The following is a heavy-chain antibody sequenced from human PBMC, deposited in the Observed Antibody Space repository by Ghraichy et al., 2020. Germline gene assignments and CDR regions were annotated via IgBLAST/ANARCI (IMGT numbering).Heavy chain of an antibody. CDR3: AKDMSRGGYDFYYYGMDV. V-gene: IGHV3-9*01. CDR2: ISWNSGSI. CDR1: GFTFDDYA. Sequence: GGSLRLSCAASGFTFDDYAMHWVRQAPGKGLEWVSGISWNSGSIGYADSVKGRFTISRDNAKNSLYLQMNSLRAEDTALYYCAKDMSRGGYDFYYYGMDVWGQGTTVTVSS. J-gene: IGHJ6*02. D-gene: IGHD5-12*01.